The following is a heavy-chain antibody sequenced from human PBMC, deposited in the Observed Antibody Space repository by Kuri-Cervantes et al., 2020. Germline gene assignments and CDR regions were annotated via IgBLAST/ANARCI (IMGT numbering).Heavy chain of an antibody. Sequence: GESLKISCAASGFTFSSYAMHWVRQAPGKGLEWVAVISYDGSNKYYADSVKGRFTISRDNSKNTLYLQMNSLRAEDTAVYYCAKDIGLPTVTTHYYYYGMDVWGQGTTVTDSS. CDR2: ISYDGSNK. CDR3: AKDIGLPTVTTHYYYYGMDV. D-gene: IGHD4-17*01. V-gene: IGHV3-30*04. CDR1: GFTFSSYA. J-gene: IGHJ6*02.